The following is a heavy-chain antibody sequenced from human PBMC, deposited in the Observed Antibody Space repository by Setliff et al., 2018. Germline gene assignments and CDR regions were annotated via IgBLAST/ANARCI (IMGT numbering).Heavy chain of an antibody. J-gene: IGHJ4*02. Sequence: SETLSLTCAVSGDSISSGNWWSWVRQPPEKGLEWIGEINHSGNTNYNPSLKSRVTISMTAADTAVYYCARENGYCSGGACYFMFDYWGQGTLVTVSS. D-gene: IGHD2-15*01. CDR1: GDSISSGNW. CDR3: MFDY. CDR2: INHSGNT. V-gene: IGHV4-4*02.